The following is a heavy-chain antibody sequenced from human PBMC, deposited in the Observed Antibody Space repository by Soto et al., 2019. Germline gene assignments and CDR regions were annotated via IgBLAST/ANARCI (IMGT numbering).Heavy chain of an antibody. J-gene: IGHJ4*02. CDR2: IWYDGSNK. CDR1: GFTFSSYG. Sequence: QVQLVESGGGVVQPGRSLRLSCAASGFTFSSYGMHWVRQAPGKGLEWVAVIWYDGSNKYYADSVKGRFTISRDNSKNTLYLQMNSLRAEDTAVYYCARDKGPGHGGNKYYFDYWGQGTLVTVSS. CDR3: ARDKGPGHGGNKYYFDY. V-gene: IGHV3-33*01. D-gene: IGHD2-15*01.